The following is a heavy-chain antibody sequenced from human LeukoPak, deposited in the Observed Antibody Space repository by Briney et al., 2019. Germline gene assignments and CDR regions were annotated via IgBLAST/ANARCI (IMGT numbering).Heavy chain of an antibody. CDR1: GASISSYY. CDR2: IYYSGST. J-gene: IGHJ4*02. D-gene: IGHD6-13*01. CDR3: ARGYSSSWNYLDY. Sequence: PSETLSLTCTVSGASISSYYWSWIRQPPGKGLEWIGYIYYSGSTNYNPSLKSRVTISVDTSKKQFSLKLSSVTAADTAVYYCARGYSSSWNYLDYWGQGTLVTVSS. V-gene: IGHV4-59*01.